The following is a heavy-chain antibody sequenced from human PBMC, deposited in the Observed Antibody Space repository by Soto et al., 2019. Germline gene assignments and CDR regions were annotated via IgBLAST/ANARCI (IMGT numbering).Heavy chain of an antibody. Sequence: QVQLQQWGAGLLKPSETLSRTCAVYGGSCSGYYWSWIRQPPGKGLEWIGEITHSGSTNYNPALKSRVTISVDTSKIPVSLKLSSVTAAVTAVYYCARGPIIDFWSGYYRIGWFDPWGQGTLVTVS. CDR2: ITHSGST. V-gene: IGHV4-34*01. D-gene: IGHD3-3*01. J-gene: IGHJ5*02. CDR3: ARGPIIDFWSGYYRIGWFDP. CDR1: GGSCSGYY.